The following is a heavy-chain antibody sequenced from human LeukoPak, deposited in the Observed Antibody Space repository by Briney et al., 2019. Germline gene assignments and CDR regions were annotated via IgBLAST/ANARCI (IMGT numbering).Heavy chain of an antibody. CDR1: GYTFTGYY. CDR2: INPSGGST. D-gene: IGHD5-24*01. J-gene: IGHJ4*02. V-gene: IGHV1-46*01. Sequence: ASVKVSCKASGYTFTGYYLHWMRQAPGQGLEWMGIINPSGGSTNYAQKLQGRVTMTRDTSTSTVYMELSSLRSEDTAVYYCARYQSLEMATGGRYFDYWGQGTLVTVSS. CDR3: ARYQSLEMATGGRYFDY.